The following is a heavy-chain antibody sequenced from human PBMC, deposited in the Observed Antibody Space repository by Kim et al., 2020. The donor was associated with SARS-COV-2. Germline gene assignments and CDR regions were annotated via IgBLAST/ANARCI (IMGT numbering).Heavy chain of an antibody. CDR2: IGTAGDT. J-gene: IGHJ3*02. D-gene: IGHD1-26*01. Sequence: GGSLRLSCAASGFTFSSYDMHWVRQATGKGLEWVSAIGTAGDTYYPGSVKGRFTISRENAKNSLYLQMNSLRAGDTAVYYCARGLPMGAKAPGAFDIWGQGTMVTVSS. CDR1: GFTFSSYD. V-gene: IGHV3-13*01. CDR3: ARGLPMGAKAPGAFDI.